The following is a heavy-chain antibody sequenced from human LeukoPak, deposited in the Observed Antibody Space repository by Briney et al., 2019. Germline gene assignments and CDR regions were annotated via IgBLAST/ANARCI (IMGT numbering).Heavy chain of an antibody. CDR3: ARGISTAVTFHLDV. CDR2: INAGNGNT. D-gene: IGHD6-13*01. Sequence: ASVKVSCKASGYTFTSYAMHWVRQAPGQRLEWMGWINAGNGNTKYSQKFQGRVTITRDTSASTGYMELSSLRSEDAAVYYCARGISTAVTFHLDVWGQGTTVTVSS. J-gene: IGHJ6*02. V-gene: IGHV1-3*01. CDR1: GYTFTSYA.